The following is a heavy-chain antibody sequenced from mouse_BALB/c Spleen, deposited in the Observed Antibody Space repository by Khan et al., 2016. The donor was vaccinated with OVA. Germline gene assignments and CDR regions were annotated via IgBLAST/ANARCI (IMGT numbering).Heavy chain of an antibody. Sequence: EVELVESGGDLVKPGRSLKLSCAASGFTFSSYSMSWVRQTPDKRLEWVATISSDGDYTYYPDSVKGRFTISRDNAKNTLYLQMSSLKSEDTAMCYCASHLTGSFAYWGQGTLVTVSA. V-gene: IGHV5-6*01. CDR3: ASHLTGSFAY. D-gene: IGHD4-1*01. J-gene: IGHJ3*01. CDR1: GFTFSSYS. CDR2: ISSDGDYT.